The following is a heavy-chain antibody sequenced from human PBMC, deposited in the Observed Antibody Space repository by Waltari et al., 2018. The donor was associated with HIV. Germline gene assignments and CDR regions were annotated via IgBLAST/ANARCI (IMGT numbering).Heavy chain of an antibody. CDR1: GCAFGTYD. CDR3: ARDRSSSGYYFDY. V-gene: IGHV3-48*02. J-gene: IGHJ4*02. D-gene: IGHD3-22*01. CDR2: ITSTSFTR. Sequence: EVQLVESGGGLVQRGGSLRVSWADSGCAFGTYDMNWVRQAPGKGLVWVSYITSTSFTRYYADSVKGRFTISRDNAKNSLYLQMNSLRDEDTAVYFCARDRSSSGYYFDYWGQGTLVTVSS.